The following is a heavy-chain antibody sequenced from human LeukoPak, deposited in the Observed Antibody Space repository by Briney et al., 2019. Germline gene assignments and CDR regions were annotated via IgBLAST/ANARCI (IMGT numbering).Heavy chain of an antibody. CDR1: GFTFSSYA. Sequence: GGSLRLSCAASGFTFSSYAMSWVRQAPGKGLEWVSAISGSGGSTYYADSVKGRFTISRDNSKNTLYLQMNSLRAEDTAVYDCAKVNYYDSTGFFDYWGQGTLVTVSS. J-gene: IGHJ4*02. CDR2: ISGSGGST. V-gene: IGHV3-23*01. CDR3: AKVNYYDSTGFFDY. D-gene: IGHD3-22*01.